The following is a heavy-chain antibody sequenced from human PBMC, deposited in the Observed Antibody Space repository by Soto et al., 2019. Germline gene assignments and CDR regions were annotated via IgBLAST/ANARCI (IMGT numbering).Heavy chain of an antibody. CDR2: MNPNSGNT. CDR1: GYTFTSYD. CDR3: ARDWAPKDYGEHHQYNGFDP. V-gene: IGHV1-8*01. J-gene: IGHJ5*02. Sequence: ASVKVSCKASGYTFTSYDINWVRQATGQGLEWMGWMNPNSGNTGYAQKFQGRVTMTRNTSISTAYMELSSLRSEDTAVYYCARDWAPKDYGEHHQYNGFDPRGQGTLVTVSS. D-gene: IGHD4-17*01.